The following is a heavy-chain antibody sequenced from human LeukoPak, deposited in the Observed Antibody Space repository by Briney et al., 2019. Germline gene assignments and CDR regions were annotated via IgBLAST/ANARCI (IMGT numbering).Heavy chain of an antibody. CDR2: IYPRDGSA. Sequence: ASVKVSYKASGYTFTSNYIHWVRQAPGQGLEWMGMIYPRDGSASYAQKFQGRVTVTRDTSTSTVHMELSGLRSEDTAVYYCARDQEGFDYWGQGTLVTVSS. V-gene: IGHV1-46*01. CDR3: ARDQEGFDY. CDR1: GYTFTSNY. J-gene: IGHJ4*02.